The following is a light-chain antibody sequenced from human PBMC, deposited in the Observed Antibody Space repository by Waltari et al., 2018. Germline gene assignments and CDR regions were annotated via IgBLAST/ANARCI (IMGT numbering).Light chain of an antibody. CDR2: DAS. J-gene: IGKJ2*01. Sequence: DIQMTQYPSSLSASVGDRVTITCQASQDISNYLNWYQQKPGKAPKLLIYDASTLETGVPSRFSGSGSGTDFTFTISSLQPEDIATYYCQQYDNLPPYTFGQGTKLEIK. CDR1: QDISNY. CDR3: QQYDNLPPYT. V-gene: IGKV1-33*01.